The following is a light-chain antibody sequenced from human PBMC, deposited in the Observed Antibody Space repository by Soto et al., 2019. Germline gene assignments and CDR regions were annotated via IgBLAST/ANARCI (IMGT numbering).Light chain of an antibody. V-gene: IGKV3D-15*01. Sequence: SAFALSVSPGERATLSCRASQSVSSYLAWYQQKPGQTPRLLIYDASNRATGIPARFSGSGSGTEFTLTIGSLQPEDFATYFCQQYNTYSQTFGQGTKVDIK. CDR2: DAS. CDR3: QQYNTYSQT. J-gene: IGKJ1*01. CDR1: QSVSSY.